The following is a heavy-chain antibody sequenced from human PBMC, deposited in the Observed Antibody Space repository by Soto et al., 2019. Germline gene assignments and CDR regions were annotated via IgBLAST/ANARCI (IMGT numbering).Heavy chain of an antibody. V-gene: IGHV1-69*13. CDR2: IIPIFGTA. J-gene: IGHJ5*02. CDR3: ARVRGYCSGGSCYDWSDP. Sequence: GASVKVSCKASGGTFSSYAISWVRQTPGQGLEWMGGIIPIFGTANYAQKFQGRVTITADESTSTAYMELSSLRSEDTAVYYCARVRGYCSGGSCYDWSDPWGEGNMVTVSS. D-gene: IGHD2-15*01. CDR1: GGTFSSYA.